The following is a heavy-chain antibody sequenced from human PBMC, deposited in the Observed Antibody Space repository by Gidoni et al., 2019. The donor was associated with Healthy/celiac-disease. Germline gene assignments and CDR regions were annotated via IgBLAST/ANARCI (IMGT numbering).Heavy chain of an antibody. V-gene: IGHV3-30*04. J-gene: IGHJ4*02. D-gene: IGHD6-13*01. CDR2: ISYDGSNK. CDR1: GFTFSSYA. Sequence: QVQLVESGGGVVQPGRSLRRSCAASGFTFSSYAMHWARQAPGKGLEWVAVISYDGSNKYYADSVKGRFTISSDNSKNTLYLQMNSLRAEDTAVYYCARGFTAAPARIDYWGQGTLVTVSS. CDR3: ARGFTAAPARIDY.